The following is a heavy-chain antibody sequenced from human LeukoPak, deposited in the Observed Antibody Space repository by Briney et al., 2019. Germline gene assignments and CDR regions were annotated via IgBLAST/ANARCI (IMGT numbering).Heavy chain of an antibody. V-gene: IGHV3-23*01. CDR2: ISGSVVST. J-gene: IGHJ4*02. Sequence: GGSLRLSCAASGFTFTSYATTWVRQAPGKGLEWVSGISGSVVSTYYADSVKGRFTISRDNSKNTLYLQMDSLRAEDTAVYYCARDRGRGSSHNDYWGRGILVTVSS. CDR3: ARDRGRGSSHNDY. D-gene: IGHD2-15*01. CDR1: GFTFTSYA.